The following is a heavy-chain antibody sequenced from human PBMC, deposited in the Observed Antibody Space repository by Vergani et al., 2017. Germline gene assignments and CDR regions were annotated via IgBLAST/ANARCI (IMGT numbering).Heavy chain of an antibody. CDR1: GFTFSSYA. CDR2: ISSDGSNK. J-gene: IGHJ4*02. D-gene: IGHD2-21*01. CDR3: ARASPDCGGYCHNDY. Sequence: QVQLVESGGGVVQPGRSLRLSCAASGFTFSSYAMHWVRQAPGKGLEWVAGISSDGSNKYYADSVKGRFTISRYNSKNTLYLQMNSLRAEDTAVYYCARASPDCGGYCHNDYWGQGTLVTVSS. V-gene: IGHV3-30-3*01.